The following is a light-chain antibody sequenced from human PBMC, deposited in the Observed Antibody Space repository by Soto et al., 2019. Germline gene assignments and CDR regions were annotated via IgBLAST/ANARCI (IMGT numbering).Light chain of an antibody. Sequence: EIVLTQSPGTLSLSPGERATLSCRASQSVSSNYLACYQQKPGQAPRPIIYGASSRATGIPDRFSGSGAGKDFSLTISRLEPEDFAVYYCQQYGSSPLTFGQGTKVEIK. J-gene: IGKJ1*01. CDR2: GAS. CDR1: QSVSSNY. CDR3: QQYGSSPLT. V-gene: IGKV3-20*01.